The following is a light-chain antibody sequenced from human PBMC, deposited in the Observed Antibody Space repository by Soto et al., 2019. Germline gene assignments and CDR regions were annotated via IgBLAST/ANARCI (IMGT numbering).Light chain of an antibody. CDR2: AAS. Sequence: AIQMTQSPSSLSASVGDRVTITCRASQGIRNDLGWYQQKPGKAPKLLIYAASSLRSGVPSRFSGSGSGTDFTLTIGSLQPGDFATYYCQQYGSSPPPPITFGGGTKVEIK. CDR1: QGIRND. V-gene: IGKV1-6*01. CDR3: QQYGSSPPPPIT. J-gene: IGKJ4*01.